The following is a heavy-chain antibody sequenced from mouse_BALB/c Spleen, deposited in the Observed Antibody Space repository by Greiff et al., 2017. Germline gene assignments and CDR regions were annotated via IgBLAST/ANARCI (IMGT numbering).Heavy chain of an antibody. CDR3: ARSGEGAMDY. V-gene: IGHV1-87*01. CDR1: GYTFTSYW. CDR2: IYPGDGDT. Sequence: VQLQQSGAELARPEASVKLSCKASGYTFTSYWMQWVKQRPGQGLEWIGAIYPGDGDTRYTQKFKGKATLTADKSSSTAYMQLSSLASEDSAVYYCARSGEGAMDYWGQGTSVTVSS. J-gene: IGHJ4*01. D-gene: IGHD3-1*01.